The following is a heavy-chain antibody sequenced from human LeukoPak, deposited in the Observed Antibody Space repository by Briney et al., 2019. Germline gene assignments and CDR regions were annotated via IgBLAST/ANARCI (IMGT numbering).Heavy chain of an antibody. D-gene: IGHD3-22*01. CDR1: GFTFGEYA. J-gene: IGHJ4*02. CDR2: INWNGGST. CDR3: AREEGFSYYDSSGYYFDY. Sequence: PGGSLRLSCTSSGFTFGEYAMTWVRQAPGKGLEWVSGINWNGGSTGYADSVKGRFTISRDNAKNSLYLQMNSLRAEDTALYYCAREEGFSYYDSSGYYFDYWGQGTLVTVSS. V-gene: IGHV3-20*04.